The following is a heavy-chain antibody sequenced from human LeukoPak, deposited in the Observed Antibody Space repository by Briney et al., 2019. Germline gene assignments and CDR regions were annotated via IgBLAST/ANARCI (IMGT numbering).Heavy chain of an antibody. D-gene: IGHD3-10*01. Sequence: SETLSHTCTVSGGSISSSNYYWGWIRQPPGKGLEWIGSIHYSGSTYYNPSLKSRVTVSVDTSKNQFTVNLSSVTAADTAVYYCTRHFGSGRDDYWGQGTLVTVSS. CDR3: TRHFGSGRDDY. V-gene: IGHV4-39*01. CDR1: GGSISSSNYY. CDR2: IHYSGST. J-gene: IGHJ4*02.